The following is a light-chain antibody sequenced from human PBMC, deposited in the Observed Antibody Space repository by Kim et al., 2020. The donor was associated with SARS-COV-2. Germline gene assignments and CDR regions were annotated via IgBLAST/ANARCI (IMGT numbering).Light chain of an antibody. CDR1: SSDVGSYNL. V-gene: IGLV2-23*02. CDR2: EVS. CDR3: CSYAGSSTLV. J-gene: IGLJ2*01. Sequence: GQSITISCTGTSSDVGSYNLVSWYQQHPGKAPKLMIYEVSTLPSGVSNRFSGSKSGNTASLTISGLQAEDEADYYCCSYAGSSTLVFGGGTQLTVL.